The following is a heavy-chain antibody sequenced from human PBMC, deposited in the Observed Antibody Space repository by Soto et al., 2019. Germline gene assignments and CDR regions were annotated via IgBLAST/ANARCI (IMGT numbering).Heavy chain of an antibody. CDR3: ARGARFFDDSSTPPVDP. Sequence: PGGSLRLSCVASGFTFSSHGMHWVRQVPGKGLEWVAVIWYDGSNKYYADSVKGRFTISRDNSKNTLYLQMNSLRAEDTAVYYCARGARFFDDSSTPPVDPWGQGTLVTVLL. J-gene: IGHJ5*02. CDR2: IWYDGSNK. V-gene: IGHV3-33*01. CDR1: GFTFSSHG. D-gene: IGHD3-22*01.